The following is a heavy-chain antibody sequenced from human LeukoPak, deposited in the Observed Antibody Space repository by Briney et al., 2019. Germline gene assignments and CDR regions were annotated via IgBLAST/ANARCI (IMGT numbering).Heavy chain of an antibody. CDR1: GGSISNFY. Sequence: SETLSLTCTVSGGSISNFYWNWIRQPPGKGLEWIGYIHHSGSTDYNPSLKSRVSMSVHTSKNQFFLKLNSVTAADTAVYYCATQDRGLLAPFDYWGPGTLVTVSS. V-gene: IGHV4-59*01. CDR3: ATQDRGLLAPFDY. J-gene: IGHJ4*02. CDR2: IHHSGST. D-gene: IGHD2-15*01.